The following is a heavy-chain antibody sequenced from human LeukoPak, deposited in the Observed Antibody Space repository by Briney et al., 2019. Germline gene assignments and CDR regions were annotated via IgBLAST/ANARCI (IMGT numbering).Heavy chain of an antibody. Sequence: GSLRLSCAASGFTFSSYAMSWVRQAPGKGLEWVSAISGSGGSTYYADSVKGRFTISRDNSKNTPYLQMNSLRAEDTAVYYCAKDLVYSSSFYFDYWGQGTLVTVSS. V-gene: IGHV3-23*01. CDR1: GFTFSSYA. J-gene: IGHJ4*02. CDR2: ISGSGGST. D-gene: IGHD6-13*01. CDR3: AKDLVYSSSFYFDY.